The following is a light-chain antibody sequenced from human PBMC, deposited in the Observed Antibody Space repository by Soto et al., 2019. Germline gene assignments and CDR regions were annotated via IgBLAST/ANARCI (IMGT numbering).Light chain of an antibody. V-gene: IGKV1-33*01. J-gene: IGKJ5*01. CDR2: DAS. Sequence: DIQMTQSPSSLSASVGDRVTITCQASQDIGNYFNWYQQRPGKAPKLLILDASSLDTGVPSRYRGSGSATDFTFSISGLQSDDSAKYYCQQYYNVPITFGQGTGLDIK. CDR1: QDIGNY. CDR3: QQYYNVPIT.